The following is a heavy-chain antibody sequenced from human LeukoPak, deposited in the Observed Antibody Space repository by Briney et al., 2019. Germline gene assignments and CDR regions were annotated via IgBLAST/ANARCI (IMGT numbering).Heavy chain of an antibody. Sequence: GGSLRLSCTASGFTFGDYAMSWFRQAPGKRLEWVGRIKSKTDGGTTDYAAPVKGRFTISRDDSQNTLYLQMNSLKTEDTAVYYCTTEIAAEGRFDYWGQGTLVTVSS. CDR3: TTEIAAEGRFDY. CDR2: IKSKTDGGTT. J-gene: IGHJ4*02. D-gene: IGHD6-13*01. CDR1: GFTFGDYA. V-gene: IGHV3-15*01.